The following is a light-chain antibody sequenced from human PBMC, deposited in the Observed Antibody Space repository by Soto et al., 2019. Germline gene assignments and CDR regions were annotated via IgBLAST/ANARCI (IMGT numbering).Light chain of an antibody. CDR2: GAS. CDR3: QQYGSSPRT. J-gene: IGKJ1*01. Sequence: EIVLTQSPGTLSLSPGERATLSCRASQSVSSSYLAWYQQKPGQAPRLLIYGASSRATGIPDRFSGSGSGTDVTLSISRLEPEDFAGYYCQQYGSSPRTFGRGTKVEIK. V-gene: IGKV3-20*01. CDR1: QSVSSSY.